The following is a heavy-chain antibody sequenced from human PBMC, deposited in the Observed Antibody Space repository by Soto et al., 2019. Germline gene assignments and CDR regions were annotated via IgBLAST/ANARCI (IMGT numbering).Heavy chain of an antibody. D-gene: IGHD4-17*01. Sequence: GGSRGLSCAASGLTFSSYAIAGVRQAPGKGLEWVSAISGSGGSTYYADSVKGRFTISRDNSKNTLYLQMNSLRAEDTAVYYCAKDRGTVIPFDYWGQGTLVTVSS. CDR2: ISGSGGST. J-gene: IGHJ4*02. CDR3: AKDRGTVIPFDY. V-gene: IGHV3-23*01. CDR1: GLTFSSYA.